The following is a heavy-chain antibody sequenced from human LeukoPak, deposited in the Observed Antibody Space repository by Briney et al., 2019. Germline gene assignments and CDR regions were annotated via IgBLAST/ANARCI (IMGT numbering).Heavy chain of an antibody. V-gene: IGHV3-21*01. CDR1: GFTFSSYS. D-gene: IGHD6-25*01. CDR2: ISSSSSYI. Sequence: PGGSLRLSCAASGFTFSSYSMNWVRRAPGKGLEWVSPISSSSSYIYYADSVKGRFTISRDNAKNSLYLQMNSLRAEDTAVYYCARDTLYSSAGGMFGYWGQGTLVTVSS. CDR3: ARDTLYSSAGGMFGY. J-gene: IGHJ4*02.